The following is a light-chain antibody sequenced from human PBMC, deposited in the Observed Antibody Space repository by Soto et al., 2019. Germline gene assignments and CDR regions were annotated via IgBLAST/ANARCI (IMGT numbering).Light chain of an antibody. Sequence: EILMTQSPSTLSVSPGERATLSCRASQSVGSDLAWYQQKPGQAPRLLIYGASTRATGIPARFSGNASGTEFTLTISGLQSEDFAVYYCQQYKNWPPITFGQGTRLEIK. CDR3: QQYKNWPPIT. V-gene: IGKV3-15*01. CDR2: GAS. CDR1: QSVGSD. J-gene: IGKJ5*01.